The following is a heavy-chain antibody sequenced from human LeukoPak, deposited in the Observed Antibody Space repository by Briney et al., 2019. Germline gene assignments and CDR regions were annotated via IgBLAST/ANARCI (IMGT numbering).Heavy chain of an antibody. D-gene: IGHD1-26*01. Sequence: SETLSLTCTVSGGSISGYYWSWIRQPPGKGLEWIGNIIYSGSTNYNPSLKTRVTMSLDTSKNQVSLNLNSVTAADTAVYYCARHISSGGTYAHFDYWGQGTLVTVSS. CDR2: IIYSGST. CDR3: ARHISSGGTYAHFDY. V-gene: IGHV4-59*08. CDR1: GGSISGYY. J-gene: IGHJ4*02.